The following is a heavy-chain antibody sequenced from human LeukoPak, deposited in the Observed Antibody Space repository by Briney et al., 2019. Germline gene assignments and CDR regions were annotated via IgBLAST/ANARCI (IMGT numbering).Heavy chain of an antibody. D-gene: IGHD4-11*01. V-gene: IGHV4-4*07. CDR1: SCSISSFC. Sequence: PSETLSLTCTVSSCSISSFCWSWIRQPAGKWLEWIRRVFASGTTIYNPSLKSLVTISVDESKNQFSLELKSVTAADTAVYYCARHDYSNYVRHWGQGTLISVSS. CDR2: VFASGTT. J-gene: IGHJ4*02. CDR3: ARHDYSNYVRH.